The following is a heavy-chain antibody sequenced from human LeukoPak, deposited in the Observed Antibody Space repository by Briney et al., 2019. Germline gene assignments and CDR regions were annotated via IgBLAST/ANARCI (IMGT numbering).Heavy chain of an antibody. Sequence: PSETLSLTCTVSGGSISSYYWSWIRQPPGKGLEWIGYIYCSGSTNYNPSLKSRVTISVDTSKNQFSLKLSSVTAADTAVYYCARGSSGHYYFDYWGQGTLVTVSS. J-gene: IGHJ4*02. D-gene: IGHD3-22*01. CDR2: IYCSGST. V-gene: IGHV4-59*08. CDR3: ARGSSGHYYFDY. CDR1: GGSISSYY.